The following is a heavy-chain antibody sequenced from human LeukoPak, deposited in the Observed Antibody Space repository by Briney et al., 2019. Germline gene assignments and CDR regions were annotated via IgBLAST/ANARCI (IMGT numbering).Heavy chain of an antibody. V-gene: IGHV1-46*01. Sequence: ASVTVSCKASGGTFSSYAISWVRRAPGQGLEWMGIINPSGGSTSYAQKFQGRVTMTRDTSTSTVYMELSSLRSEDTAVYYCARDPYSSSWYSYYYYGMDVWGQGTTVTVSS. D-gene: IGHD6-13*01. CDR2: INPSGGST. J-gene: IGHJ6*02. CDR3: ARDPYSSSWYSYYYYGMDV. CDR1: GGTFSSYA.